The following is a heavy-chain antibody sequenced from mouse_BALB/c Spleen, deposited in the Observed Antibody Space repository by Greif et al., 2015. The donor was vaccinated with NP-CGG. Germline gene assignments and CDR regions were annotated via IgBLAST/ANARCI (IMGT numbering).Heavy chain of an antibody. J-gene: IGHJ4*01. CDR2: ISSGSSTI. V-gene: IGHV5-17*02. CDR1: GFTFGSFG. Sequence: EVQLQESGGGLVQPGGSRKLSCAAPGFTFGSFGTHWVRQAPEKGLEWVAYISSGSSTIYYADTVKGRFTISRDNPKNTLFLQMTSLRSEDTAMYYCARFYAMDYWGQGTSVTVSS. CDR3: ARFYAMDY.